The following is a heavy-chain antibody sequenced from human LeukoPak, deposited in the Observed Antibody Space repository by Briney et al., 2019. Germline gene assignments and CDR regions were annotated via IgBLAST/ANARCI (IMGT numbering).Heavy chain of an antibody. CDR1: GFTFCSYA. CDR2: ISGSGGST. Sequence: GGSPRPSCAASGFTFCSYALGGVPQAPGKGLGWFSAISGSGGSTYYADSLKGRFTISRNNSKNTLYLQMNSLRAEDTAVYYCAKDIVVVVAAPHYFDCWGQGTLVTVSS. CDR3: AKDIVVVVAAPHYFDC. J-gene: IGHJ4*02. D-gene: IGHD2-15*01. V-gene: IGHV3-23*01.